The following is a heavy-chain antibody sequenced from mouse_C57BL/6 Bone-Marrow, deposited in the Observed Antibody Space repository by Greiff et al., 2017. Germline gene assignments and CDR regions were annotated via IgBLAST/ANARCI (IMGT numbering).Heavy chain of an antibody. CDR2: IWTGGGT. Sequence: QVQLQQSGPGLVAPSQSLSITCTVSGFSLTSYAISWVRQPPGKGLEWLGVIWTGGGTNYNSALKSRLSISKDNSKSQVFLKMNSLQTDDTARYYCARNGYDGYPYYFDYWGQGTTLTVSS. V-gene: IGHV2-9-1*01. CDR1: GFSLTSYA. D-gene: IGHD2-3*01. CDR3: ARNGYDGYPYYFDY. J-gene: IGHJ2*01.